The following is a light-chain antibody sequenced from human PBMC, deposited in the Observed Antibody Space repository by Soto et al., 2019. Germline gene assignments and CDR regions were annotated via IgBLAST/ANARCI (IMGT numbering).Light chain of an antibody. V-gene: IGLV2-14*01. CDR2: EVS. CDR1: SSDVGGYNY. J-gene: IGLJ1*01. CDR3: SSYTSSTFYV. Sequence: QSVLTQPASVSGSPGQSITISCTGTSSDVGGYNYVSWYQQHPGKAPKLMIYEVSNRPSGVSNRFSGSKSGNTASLTISGRQAEDEADYYCSSYTSSTFYVFGTGTKVTVL.